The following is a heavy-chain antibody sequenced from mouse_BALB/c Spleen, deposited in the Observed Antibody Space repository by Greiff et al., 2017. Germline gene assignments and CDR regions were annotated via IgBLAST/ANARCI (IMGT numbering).Heavy chain of an antibody. D-gene: IGHD2-3*01. J-gene: IGHJ2*01. V-gene: IGHV5-6-5*01. Sequence: EVQVVESGGGLVKPGGSLKLSCAASGFTFSSYAMSWVRQTPEKRLEWVASISSGGSTYYPDSVKGRFTISRDNARNILYLQMSSLRSEDTAMYYCANDGYYQYYFDYWGQGTTLTVSS. CDR3: ANDGYYQYYFDY. CDR2: ISSGGST. CDR1: GFTFSSYA.